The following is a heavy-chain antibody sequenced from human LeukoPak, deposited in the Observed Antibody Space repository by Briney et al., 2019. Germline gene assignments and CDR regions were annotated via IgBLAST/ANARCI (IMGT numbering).Heavy chain of an antibody. J-gene: IGHJ4*02. CDR3: ARDSRTLPD. Sequence: GGSLRLSCAASGFTFSSYWMSWVRQAPGKGLEWVTNIKQDGSEKHYVDSVKGRFTISRDIAKNSLYLQMNSLRGEDTAVYYCARDSRTLPDWGQGTLVTVSS. V-gene: IGHV3-7*03. D-gene: IGHD2/OR15-2a*01. CDR2: IKQDGSEK. CDR1: GFTFSSYW.